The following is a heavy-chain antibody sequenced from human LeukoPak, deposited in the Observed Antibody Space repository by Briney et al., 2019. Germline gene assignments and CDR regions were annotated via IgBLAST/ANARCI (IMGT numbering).Heavy chain of an antibody. CDR1: GFTFRSYA. V-gene: IGHV3-23*01. D-gene: IGHD2-15*01. CDR3: AKHRKTQRYCSGGSCYSGFGPVDY. Sequence: PGGSLRLSCAASGFTFRSYAMSWVRQAPGKGLEWVSAISGSGGSTYYADSVKGRFTISRDNSKNTLYLQMNSLRAEDTAVYYCAKHRKTQRYCSGGSCYSGFGPVDYWGQGTLVTVSS. J-gene: IGHJ4*02. CDR2: ISGSGGST.